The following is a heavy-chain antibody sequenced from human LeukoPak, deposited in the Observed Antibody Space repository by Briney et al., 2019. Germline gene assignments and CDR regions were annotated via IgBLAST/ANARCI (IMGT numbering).Heavy chain of an antibody. D-gene: IGHD5-12*01. Sequence: GRSLRLSCAASGFTFSSYAMHWVRQAPGKGLEWVAVISYDGSNKYYADSVKGRFTISRDNSKNTLHLQMNSLRAEDTAVYYCARSLLVFGYGDYWGQGTLVTVSS. CDR2: ISYDGSNK. CDR1: GFTFSSYA. J-gene: IGHJ4*02. V-gene: IGHV3-30-3*01. CDR3: ARSLLVFGYGDY.